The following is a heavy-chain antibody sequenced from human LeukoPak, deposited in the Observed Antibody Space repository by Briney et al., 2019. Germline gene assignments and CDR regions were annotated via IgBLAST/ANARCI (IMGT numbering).Heavy chain of an antibody. J-gene: IGHJ6*02. V-gene: IGHV3-33*01. D-gene: IGHD2-15*01. CDR1: GFTFSSSG. CDR3: ARDRGYCSGGSCSSRGMDV. CDR2: IWYAGTNR. Sequence: GRSLRLSCAASGFTFSSSGMHWVRQAPGKGLEWVAVIWYAGTNRYYADSVKGRFTISRDNSKNTLYLQMNSLRAEDTAVYYCARDRGYCSGGSCSSRGMDVWGQGTTVTVSS.